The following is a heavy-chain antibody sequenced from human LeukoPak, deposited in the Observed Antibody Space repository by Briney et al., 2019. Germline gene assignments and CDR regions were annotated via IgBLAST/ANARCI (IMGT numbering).Heavy chain of an antibody. CDR1: GGSISSGDYY. D-gene: IGHD3-10*01. CDR3: ATGSGSYDAFDI. J-gene: IGHJ3*02. Sequence: SQTLSLTCTVSGGSISSGDYYWSWIRQPPGKGLEWIGYIYYSGSTNYNPSLKSRATISVDKSKNQFSLKLSSVTAADTAVYYCATGSGSYDAFDIWGQGTMVTVSS. CDR2: IYYSGST. V-gene: IGHV4-61*05.